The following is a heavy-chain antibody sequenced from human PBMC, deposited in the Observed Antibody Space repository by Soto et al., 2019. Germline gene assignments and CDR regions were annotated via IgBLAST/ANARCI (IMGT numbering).Heavy chain of an antibody. D-gene: IGHD3-22*01. J-gene: IGHJ4*02. CDR1: GFPFSSYA. CDR2: ISSSSIYI. V-gene: IGHV3-21*01. CDR3: ARTGSLLPFDY. Sequence: PGGALRLSCSASGFPFSSYAMSWVRQAPGKGLEWVSSISSSSIYIYYADSMEGRFTTSRDNAKNSLFLQLNSLRAEDTAVYYCARTGSLLPFDYWGQGILVTVSS.